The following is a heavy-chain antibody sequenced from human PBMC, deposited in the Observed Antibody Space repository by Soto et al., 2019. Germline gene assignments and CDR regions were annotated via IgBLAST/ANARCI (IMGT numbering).Heavy chain of an antibody. J-gene: IGHJ4*02. CDR2: NHYTGST. CDR1: GGSISSNYY. CDR3: ATGDLYAGEFFFAY. D-gene: IGHD3-16*01. V-gene: IGHV4-31*03. Sequence: QVQLQESGPGLVKPSQTLSLTCTVSGGSISSNYYCNWIRQHPGKGLERMGYNHYTGSTCYNPALTRRFSIAVDQYKHKFSLRMSYVTAADTAVYYCATGDLYAGEFFFAYWGQGTLVTVSS.